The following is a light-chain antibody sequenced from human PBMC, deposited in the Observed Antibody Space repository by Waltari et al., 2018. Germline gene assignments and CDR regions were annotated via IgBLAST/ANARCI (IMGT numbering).Light chain of an antibody. J-gene: IGKJ1*01. CDR3: QQSYNSPLT. V-gene: IGKV1-39*01. CDR2: AAS. CDR1: ESITSY. Sequence: TSRANESITSYLNCTQIKPVKAPKLLIYAASILQSGVPSRFSVSVSATDFTLTISSLQPEDFSTYYSQQSYNSPLTFDQRTKLQI.